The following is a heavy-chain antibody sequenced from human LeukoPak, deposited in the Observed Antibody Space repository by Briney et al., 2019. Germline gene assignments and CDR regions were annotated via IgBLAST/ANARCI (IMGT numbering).Heavy chain of an antibody. CDR2: INPNSGGT. Sequence: GASVKVSCKASGYTFTGYYMHWVRQAPGQGLEWMGWINPNSGGTNYARKFQGRVTMTRDTSISTAYMELSRLRSDDTAVYYCARYDRELGSTFDYWGQGTLVTVSS. CDR1: GYTFTGYY. J-gene: IGHJ4*02. CDR3: ARYDRELGSTFDY. V-gene: IGHV1-2*02. D-gene: IGHD7-27*01.